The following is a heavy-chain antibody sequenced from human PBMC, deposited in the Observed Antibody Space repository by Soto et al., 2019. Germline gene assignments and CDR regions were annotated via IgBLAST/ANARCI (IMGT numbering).Heavy chain of an antibody. CDR1: GFTFSDYA. J-gene: IGHJ4*02. CDR2: VSHDGRNT. V-gene: IGHV3-30*18. CDR3: AKGGRQWLVTSDFNY. Sequence: VQLVESGGGVVQPGRSLRLSCAASGFTFSDYAMHWVRQAPGKGLEWVAVVSHDGRNTHYADSGKGRFTISRDSSKNTVSLEVTSLRAEDTAVYYCAKGGRQWLVTSDFNYWGQGALVTVSS. D-gene: IGHD6-19*01.